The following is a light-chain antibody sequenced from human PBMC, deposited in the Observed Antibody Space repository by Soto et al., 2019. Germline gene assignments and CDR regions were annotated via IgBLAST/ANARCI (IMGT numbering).Light chain of an antibody. J-gene: IGLJ2*01. Sequence: QSVLTQPPSASGTPGQTVTISCYGSISNIGSNSVAWYQHLPGTAPRLLIYSNNERASGVSDRFSVSKSDTSASLAISGLQSADEADYYCAAWDDRLIGVIFGGGTKLTVL. CDR3: AAWDDRLIGVI. CDR1: ISNIGSNS. V-gene: IGLV1-44*01. CDR2: SNN.